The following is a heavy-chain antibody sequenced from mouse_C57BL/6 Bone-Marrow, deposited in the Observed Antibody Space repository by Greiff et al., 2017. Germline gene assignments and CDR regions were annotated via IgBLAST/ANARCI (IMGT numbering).Heavy chain of an antibody. Sequence: VQLKESGPELVKPGASVKISCKASGYSFTDYNMNWVKQSHGKSLEWIGVINPNYGTPSYNQKFKGKATLTVDQSSNTTYMQHNMLTSEDTAVYYCARSDYSNYYYAMDYWGQGTSVTVSS. J-gene: IGHJ4*01. V-gene: IGHV1-39*01. CDR2: INPNYGTP. CDR3: ARSDYSNYYYAMDY. CDR1: GYSFTDYN. D-gene: IGHD2-5*01.